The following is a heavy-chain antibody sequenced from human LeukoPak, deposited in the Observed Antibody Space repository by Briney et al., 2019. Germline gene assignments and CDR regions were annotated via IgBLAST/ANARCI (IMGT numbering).Heavy chain of an antibody. Sequence: GASVKVSCKASGYTFTSYGISWVRQAPGQGLEWMGWISAYNGNTNYAQKLQGRVTMTTDTSTSTAYMELRSLRSEDTAVYYCASWERVAAGNWFDPWGQGTLVTVSS. V-gene: IGHV1-18*01. CDR2: ISAYNGNT. CDR3: ASWERVAAGNWFDP. J-gene: IGHJ5*02. CDR1: GYTFTSYG. D-gene: IGHD1-26*01.